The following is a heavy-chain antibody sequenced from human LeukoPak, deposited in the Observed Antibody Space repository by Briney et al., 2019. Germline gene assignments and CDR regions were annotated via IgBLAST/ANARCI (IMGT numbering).Heavy chain of an antibody. CDR3: ARGRAIDI. V-gene: IGHV3-7*04. CDR2: IKPDDSEI. J-gene: IGHJ3*02. Sequence: GGSLRRSCVASGFTFTNNWMTWVRQVPGKGLEWVANIKPDDSEIYYVASVKGRFTMSRDNAKNSVFLQMNSLRVEDTAIYYCARGRAIDIWGRGTMVTVSS. CDR1: GFTFTNNW.